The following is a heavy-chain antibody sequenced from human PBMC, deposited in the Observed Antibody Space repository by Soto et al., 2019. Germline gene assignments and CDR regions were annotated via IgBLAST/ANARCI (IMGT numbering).Heavy chain of an antibody. Sequence: PSETLSLTCTVSGVTLSGYYWNWIRQTPGKTLEWIGCIYFNGTTNYNPSLKSRVTISLDMSKNQFSLKLRSVTATDTAVYHCARGQWTKKFWGGGTLVTVAS. J-gene: IGHJ4*02. CDR3: ARGQWTKKF. CDR2: IYFNGTT. V-gene: IGHV4-59*01. CDR1: GVTLSGYY. D-gene: IGHD6-19*01.